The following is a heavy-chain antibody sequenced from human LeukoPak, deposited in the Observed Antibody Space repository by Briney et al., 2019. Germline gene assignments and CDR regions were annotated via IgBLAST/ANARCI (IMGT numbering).Heavy chain of an antibody. Sequence: ASVKVSCKASGYTFTGYYMHWVRQAPGQGLEWMGWINPSSGGTNYAQKFQGRVTMTRDTSISTAYMELSRLRSDDTAVYYCARPISGSYPHDAFDIWGQGTMVTVSS. CDR3: ARPISGSYPHDAFDI. D-gene: IGHD1-26*01. CDR1: GYTFTGYY. CDR2: INPSSGGT. J-gene: IGHJ3*02. V-gene: IGHV1-2*02.